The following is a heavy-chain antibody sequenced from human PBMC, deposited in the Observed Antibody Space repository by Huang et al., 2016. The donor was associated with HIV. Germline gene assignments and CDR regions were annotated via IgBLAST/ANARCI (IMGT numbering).Heavy chain of an antibody. CDR3: ARPSDAAMIRDYYYPMDV. J-gene: IGHJ6*02. V-gene: IGHV1-69*01. Sequence: QVQLVQSEAEVKKPGSSVKVSCTASGGTFSTFGLSWVRQASGRGLEWMEGIIPIFNTTYSAKKFQGRVTLTADESTNTASMELNSLTFEDTAVYYCARPSDAAMIRDYYYPMDVWGQGTTVTVS. CDR1: GGTFSTFG. CDR2: IIPIFNTT. D-gene: IGHD5-18*01.